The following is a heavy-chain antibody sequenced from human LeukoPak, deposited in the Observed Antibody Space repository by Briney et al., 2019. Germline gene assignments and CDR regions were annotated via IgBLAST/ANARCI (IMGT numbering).Heavy chain of an antibody. CDR3: ARGARGYSFTYYFDY. V-gene: IGHV3-64*01. D-gene: IGHD5-18*01. CDR2: ISSNGGST. CDR1: GYTFTSYA. J-gene: IGHJ4*02. Sequence: SCKASGYTFTSYAMHWVRQAPGKGLEYVSAISSNGGSTYYANSVKGRFTISRDNSKNTLYLQMGSLRAEDMAVYYCARGARGYSFTYYFDYWGQGTLVTVSS.